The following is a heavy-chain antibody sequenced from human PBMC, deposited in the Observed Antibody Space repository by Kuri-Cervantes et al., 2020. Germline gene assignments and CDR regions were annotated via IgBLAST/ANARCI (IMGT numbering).Heavy chain of an antibody. V-gene: IGHV4-31*03. D-gene: IGHD6-19*01. Sequence: LRPSCTVSGGSTSSGGYYWSWIRQHPGKGLEWIGYIYYSGNTYYNPSLKSRVTISVDTSKNQFSLKLSSVTAADTAVYYCATLDSRGWYFDPWGQGTLVTVSS. CDR1: GGSTSSGGYY. CDR3: ATLDSRGWYFDP. CDR2: IYYSGNT. J-gene: IGHJ5*02.